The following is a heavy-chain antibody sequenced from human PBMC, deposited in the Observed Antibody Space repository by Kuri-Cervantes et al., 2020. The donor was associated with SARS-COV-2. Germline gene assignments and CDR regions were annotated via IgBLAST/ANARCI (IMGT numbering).Heavy chain of an antibody. CDR1: DGSVSSGSYY. Sequence: ESLKISCTVSDGSVSSGSYYWSWMRQPPGKGLEWIGYIYYSGSNKYNPSLKSRVTISVDTSKNQFSLKLSSVTAADTAVYYCAREWLTNWGRPDDAFDIWGQGTMVTVSS. D-gene: IGHD7-27*01. CDR3: AREWLTNWGRPDDAFDI. J-gene: IGHJ3*02. V-gene: IGHV4-61*01. CDR2: IYYSGSN.